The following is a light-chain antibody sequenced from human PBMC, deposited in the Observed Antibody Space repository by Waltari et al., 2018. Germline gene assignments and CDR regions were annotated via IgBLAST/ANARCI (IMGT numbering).Light chain of an antibody. CDR3: MIWDSSAWV. Sequence: QAVLTQPSSLSASPGASASLTCTLRSGIDVGTYRIYWYQQKPGSPPHYLLRYRSDSDKRQGSGVPSRFSGSKDAAANAGILLISGRQSDDEADYYCMIWDSSAWVFGGGTKLTVL. V-gene: IGLV5-45*03. CDR1: SGIDVGTYR. J-gene: IGLJ3*02. CDR2: YRSDSDK.